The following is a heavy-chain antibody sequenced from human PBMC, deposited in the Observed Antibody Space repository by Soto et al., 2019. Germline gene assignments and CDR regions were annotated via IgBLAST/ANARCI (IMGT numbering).Heavy chain of an antibody. Sequence: QVQLVESGGGLVKPGGSLRLSCAASGFTFSDYYMIWIRQAPGKGLEWVSYISSSGNSIYYEDSVKGRFTISRGSAKNSLYLQMNSLRAEDTAVYYCARDYSDSSGFFGDYYGMDVWGQGTTVTVSS. D-gene: IGHD3-22*01. CDR2: ISSSGNSI. J-gene: IGHJ6*01. CDR3: ARDYSDSSGFFGDYYGMDV. CDR1: GFTFSDYY. V-gene: IGHV3-11*01.